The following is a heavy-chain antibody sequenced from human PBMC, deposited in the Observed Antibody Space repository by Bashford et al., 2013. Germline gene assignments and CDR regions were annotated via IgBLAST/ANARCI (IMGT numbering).Heavy chain of an antibody. J-gene: IGHJ5*02. V-gene: IGHV4-39*02. CDR3: ARNVSLSRGGHKYNWFDP. D-gene: IGHD3-10*01. CDR2: STIVGAP. CDR1: GGLHYPELVT. Sequence: SVDPVPHLALSLGGLHYPELVTGAWIRQPPRGGRGMDCRVSTIVGAPPTNPSFKSRATISVDTSKNHFSLELRSVTAADTAVYFCARNVSLSRGGHKYNWFDPWGQGTLGHRLL.